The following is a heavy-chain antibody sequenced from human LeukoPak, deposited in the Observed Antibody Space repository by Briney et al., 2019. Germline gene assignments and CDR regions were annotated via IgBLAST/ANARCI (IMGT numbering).Heavy chain of an antibody. J-gene: IGHJ6*02. V-gene: IGHV3-30-3*01. CDR3: AREGVYATGAYYYYGMDV. CDR1: GFTFSSYA. Sequence: PGGSLRLSCAASGFTFSSYAMHWVRQAPGKGLEWVAVISYDGSNKYYADSVKGRFTISRDNSKNTLYLQMNSLRAEDTAVYYCAREGVYATGAYYYYGMDVWGQGTTVTVSS. D-gene: IGHD5/OR15-5a*01. CDR2: ISYDGSNK.